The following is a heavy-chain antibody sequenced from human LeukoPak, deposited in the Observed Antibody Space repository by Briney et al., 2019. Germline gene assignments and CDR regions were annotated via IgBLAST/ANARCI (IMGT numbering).Heavy chain of an antibody. D-gene: IGHD3-10*01. CDR1: GPTFSNFW. Sequence: GGSLRLSCVVSGPTFSNFWMTWVRQAPGKGLQWVANIKPDGTETYYVDSVKGRFTISRDNTKNTLYLQMDSLRAEDSAVYFCAGGLLWFGEGGPGALVAVSS. J-gene: IGHJ4*02. V-gene: IGHV3-7*03. CDR3: AGGLLWFGE. CDR2: IKPDGTET.